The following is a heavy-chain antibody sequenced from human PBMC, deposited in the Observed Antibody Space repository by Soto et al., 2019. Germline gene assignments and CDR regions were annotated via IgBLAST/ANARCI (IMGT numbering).Heavy chain of an antibody. D-gene: IGHD2-2*01. CDR1: GGSISSSSYY. J-gene: IGHJ5*02. V-gene: IGHV4-39*07. CDR2: IYHSGST. CDR3: ARVPDR. Sequence: SETLSLTWTVSGGSISSSSYYWGWIRQPPGKGLEWIGYIYHSGSTYYNPSLKSRVTISIDRSKNQFSLKLSSVTAADTAVYYSARVPDRWGQGTLVTVSS.